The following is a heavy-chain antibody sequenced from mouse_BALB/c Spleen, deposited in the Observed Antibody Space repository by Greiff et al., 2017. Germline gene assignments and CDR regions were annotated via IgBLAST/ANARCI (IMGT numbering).Heavy chain of an antibody. CDR2: IYPGGGYT. J-gene: IGHJ4*01. V-gene: IGHV1-63*02. Sequence: QVHVKQSGAELVRPGTSVKISCKASGYTFTNYWLGWVKQRPGHGLEWIGDIYPGGGYTNYNEKFKGKATLTADTSSSTAYMQLSSLTSEDSAVYFCARRSPYAMDYWGQGTSVTVSS. CDR3: ARRSPYAMDY. CDR1: GYTFTNYW.